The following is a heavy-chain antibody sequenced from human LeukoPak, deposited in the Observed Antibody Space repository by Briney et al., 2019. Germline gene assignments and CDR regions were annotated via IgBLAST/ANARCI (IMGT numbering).Heavy chain of an antibody. CDR1: GVSISSSNSY. J-gene: IGHJ4*02. V-gene: IGHV4-39*01. CDR2: IYYTGNT. CDR3: ARQTGSGLFTLP. Sequence: PSETLSLTCTVSGVSISSSNSYWGWIRQPPGKGLEWIGGIYYTGNTYYYASLKSRVTISIDTSKNQISLRLTSVTVTDTAMYYCARQTGSGLFTLPGGQGTLVTVSS. D-gene: IGHD3/OR15-3a*01.